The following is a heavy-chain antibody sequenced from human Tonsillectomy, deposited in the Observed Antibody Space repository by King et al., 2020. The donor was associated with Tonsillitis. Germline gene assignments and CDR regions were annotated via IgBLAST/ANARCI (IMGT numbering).Heavy chain of an antibody. Sequence: EVQLVESGGGLVQPGRSLRLSCAASGFTFDDYAMHWVRQAPGKGLEWVSGISGNSGSIGYADSVKGRFTISRDNAKNSLYLQLNSLRAEDTAFYYCAKDLSKFFHYFYYMDVWGKGTTVTVSS. CDR1: GFTFDDYA. CDR2: ISGNSGSI. CDR3: AKDLSKFFHYFYYMDV. V-gene: IGHV3-9*01. D-gene: IGHD3-3*01. J-gene: IGHJ6*03.